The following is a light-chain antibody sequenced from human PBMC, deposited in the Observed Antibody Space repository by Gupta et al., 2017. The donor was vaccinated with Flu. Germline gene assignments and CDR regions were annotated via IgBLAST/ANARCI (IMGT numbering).Light chain of an antibody. CDR2: EGK. J-gene: IGLJ2*01. CDR1: KLGEKY. V-gene: IGLV3-1*01. CDR3: QAWDSITDEVV. Sequence: GQTASITCSGDKLGEKYPCWYQQKPGQSPVLVIFEGKRRPSGIPERFSGSTSGNTATLTISGTPAMDEADYYCQAWDSITDEVVFGGGIKLTVL.